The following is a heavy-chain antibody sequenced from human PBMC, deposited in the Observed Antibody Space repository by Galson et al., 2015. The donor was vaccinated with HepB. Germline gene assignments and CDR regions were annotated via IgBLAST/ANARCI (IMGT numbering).Heavy chain of an antibody. CDR2: ISYDGSNK. V-gene: IGHV3-30*04. J-gene: IGHJ6*02. D-gene: IGHD2-21*02. CDR1: GFTFSSYA. CDR3: AREAGSVVVTANYYYYGMDV. Sequence: SLRLSCAASGFTFSSYAMHWVRQAPGKGLEWVAVISYDGSNKYYADSVKGRFTISRDNSKNTLYLQMNSLRAEGTAVYYCAREAGSVVVTANYYYYGMDVWGQGTTVTVSS.